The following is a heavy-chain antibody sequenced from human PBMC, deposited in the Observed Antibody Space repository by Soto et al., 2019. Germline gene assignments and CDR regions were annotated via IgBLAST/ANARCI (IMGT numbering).Heavy chain of an antibody. V-gene: IGHV1-3*01. Sequence: ASVNVSCKASGYTFTSYAMHWVRQAPGQRLEWMGWINAGNGNTKYSQKFQGRVTITRDTSASTAYMELSSLRSEDTAVYYCARGSGSYYRPSDYWGQGTLVTVSS. CDR2: INAGNGNT. CDR3: ARGSGSYYRPSDY. J-gene: IGHJ4*02. D-gene: IGHD3-10*01. CDR1: GYTFTSYA.